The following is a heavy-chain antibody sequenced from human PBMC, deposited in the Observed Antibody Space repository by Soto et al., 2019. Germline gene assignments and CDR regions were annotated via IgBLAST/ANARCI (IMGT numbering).Heavy chain of an antibody. J-gene: IGHJ3*02. CDR3: AAPYSGGYGSDAFDI. CDR1: GFTFTSSA. D-gene: IGHD1-26*01. Sequence: ASVKVSCKASGFTFTSSAVQWVRQARGQRLEWIGWIVVGSGNTNYAQKFQERVTITRDMSTSTAYMELSSLRSEDTAVYYCAAPYSGGYGSDAFDIWGQGTMVTVSS. CDR2: IVVGSGNT. V-gene: IGHV1-58*01.